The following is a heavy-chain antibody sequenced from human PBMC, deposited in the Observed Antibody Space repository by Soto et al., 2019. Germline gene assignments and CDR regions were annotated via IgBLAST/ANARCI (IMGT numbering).Heavy chain of an antibody. CDR1: GGSLSTRGGG. J-gene: IGHJ3*02. Sequence: SGPTLVNPKQTLTLTCTFAGGSLSTRGGGVGGIRQRPGKALEWLALIYWDDDKRYSPSLKSRLTITKDTSKNQVVLTMPNMDPVDTATYYCAHRKTRGYVRRDAFDIWGQGTMVTAS. V-gene: IGHV2-5*02. D-gene: IGHD5-12*01. CDR2: IYWDDDK. CDR3: AHRKTRGYVRRDAFDI.